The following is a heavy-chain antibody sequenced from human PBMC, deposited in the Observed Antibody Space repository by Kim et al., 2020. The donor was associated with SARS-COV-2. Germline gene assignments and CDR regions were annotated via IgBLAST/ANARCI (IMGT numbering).Heavy chain of an antibody. V-gene: IGHV4-34*01. CDR1: GGSFSGYY. D-gene: IGHD3-22*01. J-gene: IGHJ4*02. CDR3: ARDGAGRYYDDSSGYYY. Sequence: SETLSLTCAVYGGSFSGYYWSWIRQPPGKGLEWIGEINHSGSTNYNPSLKSRVTISVDTSKNQFSLKLSSVTAADTAVYYCARDGAGRYYDDSSGYYYWGQGTLVTVSS. CDR2: INHSGST.